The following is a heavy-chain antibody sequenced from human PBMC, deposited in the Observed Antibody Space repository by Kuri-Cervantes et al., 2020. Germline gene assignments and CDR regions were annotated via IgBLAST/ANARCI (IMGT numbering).Heavy chain of an antibody. CDR1: GYTLTELS. CDR2: FDPEDGET. Sequence: ASVKVSCKVSGYTLTELSMHWVRQAPGKGLEWMGGFDPEDGETIYAQKFQGRVTITRDTSASTAYMELSSLRSEDTAVYYCARGEGVDTAMAYYFDYWGQGTLVTVSS. D-gene: IGHD5-18*01. J-gene: IGHJ4*02. CDR3: ARGEGVDTAMAYYFDY. V-gene: IGHV1-24*01.